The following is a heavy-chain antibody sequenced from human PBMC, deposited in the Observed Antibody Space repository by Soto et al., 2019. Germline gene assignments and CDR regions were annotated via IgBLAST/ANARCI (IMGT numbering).Heavy chain of an antibody. CDR1: GYTFTSYD. CDR3: ARGGVFFFAAPTNPFDY. D-gene: IGHD3-10*01. CDR2: MNPNSGNT. J-gene: IGHJ4*02. V-gene: IGHV1-8*01. Sequence: GASVKASCKASGYTFTSYDINWVRQATGQGLEWMGWMNPNSGNTGYAQKFQGRVTMTRNTSISTAYMELSSLRSEDTAVYYCARGGVFFFAAPTNPFDYWGQGTLVTVSS.